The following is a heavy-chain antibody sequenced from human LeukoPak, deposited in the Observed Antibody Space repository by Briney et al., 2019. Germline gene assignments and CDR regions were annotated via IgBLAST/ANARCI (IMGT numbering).Heavy chain of an antibody. D-gene: IGHD4-17*01. J-gene: IGHJ4*02. CDR2: IKQDGSEK. Sequence: GGSLRLSGAASGFTLSSDRMSWVRQAPGQGLEWVASIKQDGSEKYYVDSGKGRFTISRDNAKNSLDLQMDSLRADGTAVCYCTTECHHGDYAFWGQGTLVTVSS. V-gene: IGHV3-7*01. CDR1: GFTLSSDR. CDR3: TTECHHGDYAF.